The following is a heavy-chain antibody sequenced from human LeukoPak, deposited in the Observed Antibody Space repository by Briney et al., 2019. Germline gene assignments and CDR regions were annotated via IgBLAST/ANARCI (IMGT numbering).Heavy chain of an antibody. Sequence: HPRGSLRLSCAASGFTFSSYAMSWVRQAPGKGLEWVSAISGSGGSTYYADSVKGRFTISRDNSKNTLYLQMYSLRAEDTAVYYCAKVNLGYYDFWSGYYPFDYWGQGTLVTVSS. D-gene: IGHD3-3*01. J-gene: IGHJ4*02. V-gene: IGHV3-23*01. CDR1: GFTFSSYA. CDR3: AKVNLGYYDFWSGYYPFDY. CDR2: ISGSGGST.